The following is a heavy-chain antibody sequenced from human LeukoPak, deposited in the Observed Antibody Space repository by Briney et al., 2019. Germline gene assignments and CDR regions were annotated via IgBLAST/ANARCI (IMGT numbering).Heavy chain of an antibody. CDR1: GYTFTSYG. D-gene: IGHD3-3*01. CDR3: AKDLHKTASFGVVITRNYYYYMDV. Sequence: ASVKVSCKASGYTFTSYGISWVRQAPGQGLEWMGWISAYNGNTNYAQKLQGRVTMTTDTSTSTAYMELRSLRAEDTAVYYCAKDLHKTASFGVVITRNYYYYMDVWGKGTTVTVSS. J-gene: IGHJ6*03. V-gene: IGHV1-18*01. CDR2: ISAYNGNT.